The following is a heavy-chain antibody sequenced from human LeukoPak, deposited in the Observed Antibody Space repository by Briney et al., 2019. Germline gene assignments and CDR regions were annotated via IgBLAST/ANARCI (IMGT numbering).Heavy chain of an antibody. CDR3: AKDIKLRGTIFGVVAFDY. V-gene: IGHV3-9*03. Sequence: GGSLRLSCAASGFTFDDYAMHWVRQAPGKGLEWVSGISWNSGSIGYADSVKGRFTISRDNAKNSLYLQMNSPRAEDMALYYCAKDIKLRGTIFGVVAFDYWGQGTLVTVSS. J-gene: IGHJ4*02. D-gene: IGHD3-3*01. CDR1: GFTFDDYA. CDR2: ISWNSGSI.